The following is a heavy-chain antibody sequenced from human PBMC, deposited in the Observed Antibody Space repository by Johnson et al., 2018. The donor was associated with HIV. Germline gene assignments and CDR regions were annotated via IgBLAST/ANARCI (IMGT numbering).Heavy chain of an antibody. D-gene: IGHD4-17*01. CDR2: ISGSGGST. J-gene: IGHJ3*02. V-gene: IGHV3-23*04. CDR3: ENGDDDGDGGGAFDI. Sequence: VQLVESGGGLVQPGGSLRLSCAASGFTFSSYAMSWVRQAPGKGLEWVSAISGSGGSTYYADSVKGRFTISRDNSKNTLYLQMLSLRAEDTAVYYCENGDDDGDGGGAFDIWGQGTMVTVSS. CDR1: GFTFSSYA.